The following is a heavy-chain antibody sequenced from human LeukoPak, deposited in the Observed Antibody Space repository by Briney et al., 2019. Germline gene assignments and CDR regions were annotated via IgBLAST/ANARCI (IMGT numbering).Heavy chain of an antibody. CDR1: GFTFSNFW. Sequence: GESLRLSCAVSGFTFSNFWMTWVRQVPGKGLQWVANIKPDGTEEYYVDSVKGRFTISRDNAKNSLYLQMNSLRVEDTAVYYCARDRVGLPCWGQGTLVTVSS. CDR3: ARDRVGLPC. CDR2: IKPDGTEE. D-gene: IGHD5-18*01. J-gene: IGHJ4*02. V-gene: IGHV3-7*04.